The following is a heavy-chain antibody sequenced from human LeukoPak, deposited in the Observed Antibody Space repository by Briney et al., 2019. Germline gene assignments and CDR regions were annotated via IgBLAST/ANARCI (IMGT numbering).Heavy chain of an antibody. D-gene: IGHD3-22*01. J-gene: IGHJ4*02. CDR1: GFTFSSYS. V-gene: IGHV3-48*01. Sequence: GGSLRLSCAASGFTFSSYSMNWVRQAPGKGLEWVSYISSSSSTIYYADSVKGRFTISRDNSKNTLYLQMNSLRAEDTAVYYCAKGGYYYDSSSRYYFDYWGQGTLVTVSS. CDR3: AKGGYYYDSSSRYYFDY. CDR2: ISSSSSTI.